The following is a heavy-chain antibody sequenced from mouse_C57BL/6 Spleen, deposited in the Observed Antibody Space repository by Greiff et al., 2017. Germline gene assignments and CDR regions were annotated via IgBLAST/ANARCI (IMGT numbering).Heavy chain of an antibody. CDR3: ARGYYYGSSPGYFDY. CDR1: GFTFSSYA. CDR2: ISDGGSYT. Sequence: EVKLQESGGGLVKPGGSLKLSCAASGFTFSSYAMSWVRQTPEKRLEWVATISDGGSYTYYPDNVKGRFTISRDNAKNNLYLQMSHLKAEDTAMYYCARGYYYGSSPGYFDYWGQGTTLTVSS. D-gene: IGHD1-1*01. V-gene: IGHV5-4*03. J-gene: IGHJ2*01.